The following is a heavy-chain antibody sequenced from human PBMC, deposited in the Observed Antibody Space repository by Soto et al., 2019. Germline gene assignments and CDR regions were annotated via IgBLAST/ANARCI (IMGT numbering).Heavy chain of an antibody. D-gene: IGHD3-10*01. CDR1: GGSISSSSYY. Sequence: SETLSLTCTVSGGSISSSSYYWGWIRQPPGKGLEWIGSIYYSGSTYYNPSLKSRVTISVDTSKNQFSLKLSSVTAADTAVYYCARRLTMVRLNWFDPWGQGTLVTVSS. J-gene: IGHJ5*02. CDR3: ARRLTMVRLNWFDP. V-gene: IGHV4-39*01. CDR2: IYYSGST.